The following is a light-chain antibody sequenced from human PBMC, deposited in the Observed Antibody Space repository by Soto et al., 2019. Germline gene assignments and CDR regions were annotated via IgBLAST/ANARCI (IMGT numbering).Light chain of an antibody. J-gene: IGLJ1*01. CDR1: NTGSKS. CDR2: DDS. Sequence: VLTQPPSVSVAPGQTARITCGGTNTGSKSVHWYQQKPGQAPVLVVYDDSDRPSGIPERFSGSNSGNTATLTISRVEAGDEADYYCQVWDSSSDHSYVFGTGTKLTVL. CDR3: QVWDSSSDHSYV. V-gene: IGLV3-21*02.